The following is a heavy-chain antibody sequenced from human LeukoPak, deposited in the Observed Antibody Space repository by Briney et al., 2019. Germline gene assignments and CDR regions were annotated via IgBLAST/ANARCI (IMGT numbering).Heavy chain of an antibody. J-gene: IGHJ3*02. CDR3: AKEGSSGWFHDAFDI. V-gene: IGHV3-43*02. D-gene: IGHD6-19*01. CDR2: ISGDGGST. CDR1: GFTFGDYA. Sequence: GGSLRLSCAASGFTFGDYAMHWVRQAPGKGLEWVSIISGDGGSTYYADSVKGRFTISRDNSKNSLYLQMNSLRTEDTALYYCAKEGSSGWFHDAFDIWGQGTRVTVSS.